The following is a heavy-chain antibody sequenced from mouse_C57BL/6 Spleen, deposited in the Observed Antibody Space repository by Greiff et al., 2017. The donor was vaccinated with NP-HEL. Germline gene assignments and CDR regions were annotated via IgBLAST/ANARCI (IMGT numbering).Heavy chain of an antibody. V-gene: IGHV5-4*01. Sequence: EVMLVESGGGLVKPGGSLKLSCAASGFTFSSYAMSWVRQTPEKRLEWVATISDGGSYTYYPDNVKGRFTISRDNAKNNLYLQMSHLKYEDTAMYYCARDAAGTGYAMDYWGQGTSVTVSS. D-gene: IGHD4-1*01. CDR3: ARDAAGTGYAMDY. CDR2: ISDGGSYT. J-gene: IGHJ4*01. CDR1: GFTFSSYA.